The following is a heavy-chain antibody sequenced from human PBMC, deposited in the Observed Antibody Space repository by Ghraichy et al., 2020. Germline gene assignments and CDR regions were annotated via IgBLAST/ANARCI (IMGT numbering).Heavy chain of an antibody. CDR1: GFSFRTYW. D-gene: IGHD5-24*01. CDR3: ARTMSFDS. Sequence: GGSLRLSCAASGFSFRTYWMHWVRQVPGKGLVWVSWINSDGSSTTYADSVKGRFTVSRDNARNTLYLQMNGLRAKDTAVYYCARTMSFDSWGQGTLVTVSS. J-gene: IGHJ4*02. CDR2: INSDGSST. V-gene: IGHV3-74*01.